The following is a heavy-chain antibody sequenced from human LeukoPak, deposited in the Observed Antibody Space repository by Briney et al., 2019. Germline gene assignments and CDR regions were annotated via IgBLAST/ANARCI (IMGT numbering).Heavy chain of an antibody. Sequence: SETLSLTCTVSGGSISSYYWSWIRQPPGKGLEWIGYIYYSGSTNYNPSLKSRATISVDTSKNHFSLKLSSVTAADTAVYYCARGRGYYDSSGYTDYWGQGTLVTVSS. J-gene: IGHJ4*02. CDR1: GGSISSYY. CDR3: ARGRGYYDSSGYTDY. V-gene: IGHV4-59*01. CDR2: IYYSGST. D-gene: IGHD3-22*01.